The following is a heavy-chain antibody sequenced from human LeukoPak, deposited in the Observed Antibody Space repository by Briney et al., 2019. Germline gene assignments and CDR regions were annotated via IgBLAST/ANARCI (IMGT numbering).Heavy chain of an antibody. V-gene: IGHV3-30*02. J-gene: IGHJ6*03. CDR1: GFTFSNSG. CDR2: IRFDGSSK. D-gene: IGHD1-7*01. CDR3: ARDNGDDNWNYGYYYYYMDV. Sequence: GGSLRLSCAASGFTFSNSGMHWVRQAPGKGLEWVAFIRFDGSSKFHTDSVKGRFTISRDNSKNTLHLQMNSLRAEDTAVYYYARDNGDDNWNYGYYYYYMDVWGKGTTVTVSS.